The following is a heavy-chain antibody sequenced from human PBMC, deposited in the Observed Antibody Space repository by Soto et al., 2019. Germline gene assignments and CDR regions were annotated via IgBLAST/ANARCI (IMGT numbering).Heavy chain of an antibody. CDR3: ARPFPYYYDSSGSLDAFDI. J-gene: IGHJ3*02. D-gene: IGHD3-22*01. V-gene: IGHV4-39*01. CDR2: IYYSGST. CDR1: GGSISSSSYY. Sequence: PSETLSLTCTVSGGSISSSSYYWGWIRQPPGKGLEWIGSIYYSGSTYYNPSLKSRVTISVDTSKNQFSLKLSSVTAADTAVYYCARPFPYYYDSSGSLDAFDIWCQGTMVTVSS.